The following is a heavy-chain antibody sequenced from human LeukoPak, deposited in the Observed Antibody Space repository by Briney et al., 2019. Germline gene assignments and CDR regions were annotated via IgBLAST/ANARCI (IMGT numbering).Heavy chain of an antibody. V-gene: IGHV3-7*01. D-gene: IGHD1-26*01. CDR2: IKQDGSEK. CDR3: ARAVPDSGSYFYTHNWFDP. CDR1: GFSFSSFW. Sequence: GGSLRLSCAASGFSFSSFWMTWVRQAPGKGLEWVANIKQDGSEKYYVDSVKGRFTISRDNAKNTLYLQMNSLRAEDTAVYYCARAVPDSGSYFYTHNWFDPWGQGTLVTVSS. J-gene: IGHJ5*02.